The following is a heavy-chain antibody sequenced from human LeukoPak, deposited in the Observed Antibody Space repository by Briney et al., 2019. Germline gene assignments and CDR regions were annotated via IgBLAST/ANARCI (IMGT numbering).Heavy chain of an antibody. CDR2: ISVYNGYT. CDR3: AKNGSSYCDN. V-gene: IGHV1-18*01. D-gene: IGHD6-13*01. CDR1: GYTFTNYG. J-gene: IGHJ4*02. Sequence: ASVKVSCKASGYTFTNYGISWVRRAPGQGLEWMGWISVYNGYTEYAQKLQGRVTMTTDTSTSTAYMELRSLRSDDTAVYYCAKNGSSYCDNWGQGTLVTVSS.